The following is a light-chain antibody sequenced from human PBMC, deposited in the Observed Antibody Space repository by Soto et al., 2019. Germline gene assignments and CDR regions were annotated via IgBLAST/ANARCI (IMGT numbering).Light chain of an antibody. CDR1: QSLLHSNGYNY. V-gene: IGKV2-28*01. CDR3: MQALQTG. CDR2: LGS. Sequence: DIVMTQSPLSLPVTPGEPASISCRSSQSLLHSNGYNYLDWYLQKPGQSPQLLIYLGSNRASGVPDRFRGSGSGTDFTLKISRVEAEDVGIYYCMQALQTGFGQGTKLAIK. J-gene: IGKJ2*01.